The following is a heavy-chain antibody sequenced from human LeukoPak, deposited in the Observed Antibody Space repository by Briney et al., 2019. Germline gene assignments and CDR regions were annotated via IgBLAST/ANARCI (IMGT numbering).Heavy chain of an antibody. D-gene: IGHD2-15*01. CDR1: GFTFRSSW. J-gene: IGHJ4*02. V-gene: IGHV3-7*04. Sequence: PGGSLRLSCAASGFTFRSSWMNWVRQSPGKGLEWVANIKQDGSEKKCVDSVKGRFTIPRDNAKNSLYLPMNGLRGDDTPVYYCARDLGYCGGGSCSSVFDYWGRGNLVTVSS. CDR2: IKQDGSEK. CDR3: ARDLGYCGGGSCSSVFDY.